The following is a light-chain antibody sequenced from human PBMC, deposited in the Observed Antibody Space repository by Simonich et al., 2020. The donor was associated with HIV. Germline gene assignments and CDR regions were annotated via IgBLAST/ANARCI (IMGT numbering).Light chain of an antibody. J-gene: IGLJ3*02. CDR2: DVS. CDR1: SSDVGGYNY. Sequence: QSALTQPASVSGSPGQSITISCPGTSSDVGGYNYFSWYQKHPGKAPKLMIYDVSKRPSGVSNRFSGSKSGNTASLTISGLQAEDEADYYCSSYTSSSTWVFGGGTKLTVL. V-gene: IGLV2-14*01. CDR3: SSYTSSSTWV.